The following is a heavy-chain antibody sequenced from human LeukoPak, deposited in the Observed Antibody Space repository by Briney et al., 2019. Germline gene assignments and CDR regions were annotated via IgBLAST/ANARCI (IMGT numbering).Heavy chain of an antibody. CDR1: GGSINSGDYY. CDR2: IYYSGST. Sequence: PSQTLSLTCTVSGGSINSGDYYWTWIRQPPGKGLEWIGYIYYSGSTNYNPSLKSRVTISVDTSKNQFSLKLSSVTAADTAVYYCARDGNPFDYWGQGTLVTVSS. CDR3: ARDGNPFDY. V-gene: IGHV4-61*08. J-gene: IGHJ4*02.